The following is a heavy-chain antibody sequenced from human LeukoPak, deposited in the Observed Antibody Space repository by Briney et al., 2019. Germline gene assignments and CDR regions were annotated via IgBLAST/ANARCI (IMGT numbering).Heavy chain of an antibody. J-gene: IGHJ4*02. V-gene: IGHV4-61*02. Sequence: SETLSLTCTVSGGSISSGSYYWSWIRQPAGKGLEWIGRIYTSGSTNYNPSLKSRVTMSVDTSKNQFSLKLSSVTAADTAVYYCARDVVAAAGTWDYWGQGTLVTVSS. CDR1: GGSISSGSYY. CDR2: IYTSGST. D-gene: IGHD6-13*01. CDR3: ARDVVAAAGTWDY.